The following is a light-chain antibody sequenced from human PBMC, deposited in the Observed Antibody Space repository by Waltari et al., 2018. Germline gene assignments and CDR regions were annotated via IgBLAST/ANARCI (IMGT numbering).Light chain of an antibody. J-gene: IGKJ1*01. Sequence: EIVLTQSPGTLSLSPGERATLSGRASQSVSRALAWYQQKPGQAPRPLIYAASTRATGVPDRFSGSGSGTDFSLTISRLDPEDFAVYYCQHYVNLPVTFGQGTKVEI. CDR3: QHYVNLPVT. CDR2: AAS. V-gene: IGKV3-20*01. CDR1: QSVSRA.